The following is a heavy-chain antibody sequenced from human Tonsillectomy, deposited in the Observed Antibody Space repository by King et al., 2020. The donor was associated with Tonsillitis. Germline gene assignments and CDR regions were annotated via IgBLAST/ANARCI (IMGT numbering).Heavy chain of an antibody. CDR3: ARGGWYYYDSSGIPADF. V-gene: IGHV3-7*03. Sequence: QLVQSGGGLVQPGGSLRLSCAASGFTFSTYCMSWVRQAPGKGLEWVANIKQDGSEKYYVDSVKGRFTISRDNAKNSLYLQMSSLRAEDTAVYYCARGGWYYYDSSGIPADFWGQGALVTVSS. D-gene: IGHD3-22*01. J-gene: IGHJ4*02. CDR2: IKQDGSEK. CDR1: GFTFSTYC.